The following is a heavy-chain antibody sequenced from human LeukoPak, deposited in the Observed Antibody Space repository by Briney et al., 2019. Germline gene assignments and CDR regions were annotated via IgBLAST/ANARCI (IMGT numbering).Heavy chain of an antibody. CDR2: INHSGST. J-gene: IGHJ6*03. D-gene: IGHD2/OR15-2a*01. Sequence: SETLSLTCAVYGGSFSGYYWSWIRQPPGKGLEWIGEINHSGSTNYNPSLKSRVTISVDTSKNQFSLKLSSVTAADTAVYYCARLPSMLSYYYYYMDVWGKGTTVTVSS. V-gene: IGHV4-34*01. CDR3: ARLPSMLSYYYYYMDV. CDR1: GGSFSGYY.